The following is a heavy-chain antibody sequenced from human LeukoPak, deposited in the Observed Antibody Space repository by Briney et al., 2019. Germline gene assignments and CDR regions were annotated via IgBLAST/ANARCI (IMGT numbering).Heavy chain of an antibody. CDR2: ISWNSGSI. V-gene: IGHV3-9*01. J-gene: IGHJ4*02. CDR3: AATNAPDFWSGYLGY. Sequence: GRSLRLSCAASGFTLDDYAMHWVRQAPGKGLEWVSGISWNSGSIGYADSVKGRFTISRDNAKNSLYLQMNSLRAEDTALYYCAATNAPDFWSGYLGYWGQGTLVTVSS. CDR1: GFTLDDYA. D-gene: IGHD3-3*01.